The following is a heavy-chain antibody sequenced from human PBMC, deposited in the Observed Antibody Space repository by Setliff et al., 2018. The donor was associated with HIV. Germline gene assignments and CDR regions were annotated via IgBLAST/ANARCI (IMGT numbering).Heavy chain of an antibody. J-gene: IGHJ2*01. D-gene: IGHD3-22*01. CDR1: GGSISSYY. CDR3: ARHQGKYYDSSGYSGWFFDL. V-gene: IGHV4-59*08. Sequence: SETLSLTCTVSGGSISSYYWSWIRQPPGKGLEWIGYVYYTGSTNYNPSLKSRVTISINTSKNQFSLKLSSVTAADTAVYYCARHQGKYYDSSGYSGWFFDLWGRGTLVTVSS. CDR2: VYYTGST.